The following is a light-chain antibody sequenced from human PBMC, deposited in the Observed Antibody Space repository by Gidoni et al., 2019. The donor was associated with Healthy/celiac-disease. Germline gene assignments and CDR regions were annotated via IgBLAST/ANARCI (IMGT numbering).Light chain of an antibody. V-gene: IGKV1-33*01. Sequence: DIQMTQSPSSLSASVGDRVTITCQASQAISNYLNLYQQKPGKAPKLLIYDASNLETGVPSRFSGSGSGTEITFTISSLQPEDIATYYCQQYDNLQLTFGGGTKVEIK. CDR1: QAISNY. CDR3: QQYDNLQLT. J-gene: IGKJ4*01. CDR2: DAS.